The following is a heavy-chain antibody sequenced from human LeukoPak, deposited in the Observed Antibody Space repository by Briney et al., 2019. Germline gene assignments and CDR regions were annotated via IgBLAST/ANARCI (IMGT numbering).Heavy chain of an antibody. Sequence: ASVKVSCKASGYTFTSYGISWVRQAPGQGLEWMGWISAYNGNTNYAQKLQGRVTMTTDTSTSTAYMELRSLRSDDTAVYYCARDPSSGYYYAGYWYFDLWGRGTLVTVSS. V-gene: IGHV1-18*01. CDR3: ARDPSSGYYYAGYWYFDL. CDR1: GYTFTSYG. CDR2: ISAYNGNT. J-gene: IGHJ2*01. D-gene: IGHD3-22*01.